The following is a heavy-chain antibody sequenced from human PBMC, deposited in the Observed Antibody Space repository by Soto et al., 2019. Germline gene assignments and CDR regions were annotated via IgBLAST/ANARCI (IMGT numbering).Heavy chain of an antibody. D-gene: IGHD3-22*01. V-gene: IGHV4-59*08. CDR3: AGGGSIVVATRRLMDV. CDR2: INYNGNT. Sequence: LEILSLTCTVSGASIISHYWSWIRQAPGKGLEWIANINYNGNTNYNPSLKSRVTISVDTSKNQFSLTVISVTAADTAVYYCAGGGSIVVATRRLMDVWGRGTTVTVSS. J-gene: IGHJ6*03. CDR1: GASIISHY.